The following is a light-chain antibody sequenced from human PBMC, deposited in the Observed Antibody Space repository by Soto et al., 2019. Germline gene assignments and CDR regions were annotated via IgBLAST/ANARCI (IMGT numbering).Light chain of an antibody. J-gene: IGKJ5*01. CDR3: QQRSNWPPIT. Sequence: EIVLTQSPGTLSLSPGERATLSCGASQSVSSNLAWYQQKPGQAPRLLIYGISIRATGIPDRFSGSGSGTDFTLTISSLEPEDFAVYYCQQRSNWPPITFGQGTRLEI. CDR2: GIS. V-gene: IGKV3-11*01. CDR1: QSVSSN.